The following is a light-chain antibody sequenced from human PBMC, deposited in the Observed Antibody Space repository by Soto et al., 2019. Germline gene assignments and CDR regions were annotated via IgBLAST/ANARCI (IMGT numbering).Light chain of an antibody. CDR2: GAS. CDR3: QQYGSLWLT. CDR1: QSVSSSY. Sequence: EIVLTQSPGTLSLSPGERATLSCRASQSVSSSYLAWYQQKPGQAPRLLIYGASSRATGIPDRFSGSGSGTDFTLTISRLEPEDFAVYYCQQYGSLWLTFGPGTKVDIK. V-gene: IGKV3-20*01. J-gene: IGKJ3*01.